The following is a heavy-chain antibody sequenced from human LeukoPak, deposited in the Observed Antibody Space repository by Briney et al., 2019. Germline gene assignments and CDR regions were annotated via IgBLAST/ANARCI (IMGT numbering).Heavy chain of an antibody. CDR2: ISASGSLT. D-gene: IGHD3-10*01. CDR3: AKGWFGETLHGPHDY. CDR1: EITLSSYA. Sequence: GGSLRLSCAASEITLSSYAMSWVRQAPGKGLEWVSSISASGSLTYYADSVKGRFTISRDNSKSILFLQMNSLTVEDTAVYFWAKGWFGETLHGPHDYWGQGPLVTVSS. V-gene: IGHV3-23*01. J-gene: IGHJ4*02.